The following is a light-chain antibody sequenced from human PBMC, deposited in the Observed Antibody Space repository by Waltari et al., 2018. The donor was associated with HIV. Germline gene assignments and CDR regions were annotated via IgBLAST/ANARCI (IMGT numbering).Light chain of an antibody. CDR2: DAS. J-gene: IGKJ4*01. CDR1: KSVSSY. CDR3: QQRSNWPPALT. V-gene: IGKV3-11*01. Sequence: VLTQSPATLSLSPGDRATLSCRASKSVSSYLAWYQQKPGQAPRRLIYDASNRATGIPARFSGSGSGTDFTLTISSLEPEDFAVYYCQQRSNWPPALTFGGGTKVEIK.